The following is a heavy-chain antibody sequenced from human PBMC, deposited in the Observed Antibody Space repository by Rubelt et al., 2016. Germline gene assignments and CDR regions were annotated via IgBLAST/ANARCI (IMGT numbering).Heavy chain of an antibody. D-gene: IGHD2-15*01. V-gene: IGHV4-34*02. CDR1: GGSFSSYY. Sequence: QVQLQQWGAGLLKPSETLSLTCGFYGGSFSSYYWIWIRQPPGTGLDWIGEINHSGGTGYNPSLKSRVTISVDRPKRQFSLNLRSVSAADTAVYYWARKMVDATRDVFDIWGQGTMVIVSS. J-gene: IGHJ3*02. CDR2: INHSGGT. CDR3: ARKMVDATRDVFDI.